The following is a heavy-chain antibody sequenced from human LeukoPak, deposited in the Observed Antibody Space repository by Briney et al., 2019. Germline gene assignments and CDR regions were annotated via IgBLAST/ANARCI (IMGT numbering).Heavy chain of an antibody. CDR3: ASLFTRAWEYRYGMDV. Sequence: NTSETLSLTCTVSGGPIRTDGSYWAWIRQPPGKGLEWIGSIYIDGITHYNSSLQSRVTLSIDTSKNQFSLKLTSVTAADTAVFYCASLFTRAWEYRYGMDVWGQGTAVTVSS. CDR1: GGPIRTDGSY. J-gene: IGHJ6*02. D-gene: IGHD1-26*01. CDR2: IYIDGIT. V-gene: IGHV4-39*01.